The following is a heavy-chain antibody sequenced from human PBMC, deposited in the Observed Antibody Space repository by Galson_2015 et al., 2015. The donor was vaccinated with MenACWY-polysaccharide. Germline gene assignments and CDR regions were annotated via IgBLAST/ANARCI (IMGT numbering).Heavy chain of an antibody. D-gene: IGHD6-13*01. CDR3: ARVQGGYSNDWHHPYYFDY. CDR1: EFTFTSYA. CDR2: ISSDGSST. Sequence: SLRLSCAASEFTFTSYAMSWVRHAPGKGLVWVSRISSDGSSTSYAGSVKGRFTISRDNAKNTLHLQMSSLRAEDTAAYYCARVQGGYSNDWHHPYYFDYWGQGTLVTVSS. J-gene: IGHJ4*02. V-gene: IGHV3-74*01.